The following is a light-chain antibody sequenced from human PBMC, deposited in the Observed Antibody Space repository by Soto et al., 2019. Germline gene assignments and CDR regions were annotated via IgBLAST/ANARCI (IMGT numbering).Light chain of an antibody. CDR3: QQLHSYPRT. V-gene: IGKV1-9*01. CDR1: QGITSY. Sequence: IQLTQSPSSLSASVGDRVTITCRASQGITSYLAWYQQKPGKAPKLLIYAASTLQSGVPSRFSGSGSGTDVTLTISSLQPEDFATHYFQQLHSYPRTFGQGTKVEIK. J-gene: IGKJ1*01. CDR2: AAS.